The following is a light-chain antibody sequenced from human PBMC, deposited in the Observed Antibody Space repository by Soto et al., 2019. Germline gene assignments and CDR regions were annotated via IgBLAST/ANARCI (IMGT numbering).Light chain of an antibody. CDR2: RNA. J-gene: IGLJ2*01. CDR1: SSNIGSNF. V-gene: IGLV1-47*01. Sequence: QSVLTQAPSASGTPGQRVSLSCSGSSSNIGSNFVYWYQQLPGTAPKLLMYRNAQRPLGVPDRFSGSKSGTSASLAISGRRAEDEADYYCAAWDDSPGGFVVVGGGTKLTAL. CDR3: AAWDDSPGGFVV.